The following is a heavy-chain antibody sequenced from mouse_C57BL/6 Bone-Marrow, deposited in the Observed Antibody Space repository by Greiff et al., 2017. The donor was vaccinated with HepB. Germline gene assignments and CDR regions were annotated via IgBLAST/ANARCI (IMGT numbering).Heavy chain of an antibody. J-gene: IGHJ2*01. D-gene: IGHD1-1*01. V-gene: IGHV5-12*01. CDR2: ISNGGGST. CDR3: ARYGSSYFDC. CDR1: GFTFSDYY. Sequence: EVMLVESGGGLVQPGGSLKLSCAASGFTFSDYYMYWVRQTPEKRLEWVAYISNGGGSTYYPDTVKGRFTISRDNAKNTLYLQMSRLKSEDTAMYYCARYGSSYFDCWGQGTTLTVSS.